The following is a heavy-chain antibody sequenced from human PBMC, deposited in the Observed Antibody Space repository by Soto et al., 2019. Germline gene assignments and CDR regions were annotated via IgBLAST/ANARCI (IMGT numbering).Heavy chain of an antibody. V-gene: IGHV4-59*01. Sequence: PSETLSLTCTVSSGSISSYYWSWIRRPPGKGLEWIGYISYSGSTNYNPSLKSRVTMSVDTSKNQFSLRLSSVTAADTAVYYCAGLNYDYVWFDPWGQGTLVTVSS. CDR1: SGSISSYY. CDR3: AGLNYDYVWFDP. J-gene: IGHJ5*02. D-gene: IGHD3-16*01. CDR2: ISYSGST.